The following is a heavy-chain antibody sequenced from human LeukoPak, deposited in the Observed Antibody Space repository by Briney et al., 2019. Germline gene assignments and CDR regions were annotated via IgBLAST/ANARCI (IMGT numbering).Heavy chain of an antibody. CDR3: ARVLYCGGHCSSRYYYGMDV. Sequence: ASVKVSCKASGYVFTGHHMYWVRQGPGQGLEWLGRINPYNGDTKYAQNFQGRVTMTRETSITTAYMELSSLRSDDTAVYYCARVLYCGGHCSSRYYYGMDVWGQGTTVTVSS. J-gene: IGHJ6*01. V-gene: IGHV1-2*06. CDR1: GYVFTGHH. CDR2: INPYNGDT. D-gene: IGHD2-21*02.